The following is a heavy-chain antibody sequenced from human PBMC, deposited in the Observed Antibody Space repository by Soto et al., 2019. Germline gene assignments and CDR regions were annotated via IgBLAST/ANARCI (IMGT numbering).Heavy chain of an antibody. V-gene: IGHV1-69*12. CDR1: GGTFSNSP. CDR2: VIPVFRTA. Sequence: QVQLVQSGAEVKKPGSSVKVSCKSSGGTFSNSPISWVRQAPGQGLEWVGGVIPVFRTANYAQKFQGRVTITADESTNTAYMKMRSLRYGDTAVYYCARSRFVVGVTEDYYGMDVWGQGTTVTVSS. CDR3: ARSRFVVGVTEDYYGMDV. J-gene: IGHJ6*02. D-gene: IGHD2-15*01.